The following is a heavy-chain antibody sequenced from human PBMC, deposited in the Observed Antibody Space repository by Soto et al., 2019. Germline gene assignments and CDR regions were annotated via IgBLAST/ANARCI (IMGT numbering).Heavy chain of an antibody. CDR1: GISVSTSDYY. Sequence: ETLSLTCTVSGISVSTSDYYWGWVRQPPGKGLDWIGNIYYSGSTFYNPSLRSRVTLSVDTSKNQFSLRLNSVTAADTAVYFCAGFVVPASRNSDFDYWGQGTLVTV. CDR2: IYYSGST. V-gene: IGHV4-39*01. J-gene: IGHJ4*02. CDR3: AGFVVPASRNSDFDY. D-gene: IGHD2-15*01.